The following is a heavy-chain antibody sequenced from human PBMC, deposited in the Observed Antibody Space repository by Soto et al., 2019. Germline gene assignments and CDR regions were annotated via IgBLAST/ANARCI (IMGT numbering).Heavy chain of an antibody. CDR1: GFTFSSYS. J-gene: IGHJ3*02. CDR3: ASLPRRRIAARPRTGGAFDI. V-gene: IGHV3-48*01. CDR2: ISSSSSTI. Sequence: EVQLVESGGGLVQPGGSLRLSCAASGFTFSSYSMNWVRQAPGKGLEWVSYISSSSSTIYYADSVKGRFTISRDNAKNSLYLQMNSLRAEDTAVYYCASLPRRRIAARPRTGGAFDIWGQGTMVTVSS. D-gene: IGHD6-6*01.